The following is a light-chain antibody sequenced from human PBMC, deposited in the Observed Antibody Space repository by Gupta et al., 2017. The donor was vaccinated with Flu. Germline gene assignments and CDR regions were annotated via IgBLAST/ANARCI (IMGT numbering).Light chain of an antibody. CDR2: SNN. V-gene: IGLV1-44*01. CDR1: SSNIGSNT. CDR3: AAWDDSLNGYV. J-gene: IGLJ1*01. Sequence: QSVLNQPPSASGTPGQRVTISCCGSSSNIGSNTVTWYQQLPGTAPKLLIYSNNQRPSGVPDRFSGSKSGTSASLAISGLQSEDEADYYCAAWDDSLNGYVFGTGTKVTVL.